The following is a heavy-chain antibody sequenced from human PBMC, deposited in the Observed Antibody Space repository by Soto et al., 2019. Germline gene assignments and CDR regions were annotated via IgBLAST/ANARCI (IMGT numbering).Heavy chain of an antibody. CDR3: ARGAPFVVVTAAPGDAFDI. D-gene: IGHD2-21*02. Sequence: PSETLSLTCAMSGGSISSPGYSWTWIRQPPGKGLEWIGYIYNTGNTYYNPSLKSRVTISVDRSKNHFSLRLSSVTAADTAMYYCARGAPFVVVTAAPGDAFDIWGQGTMVTVSS. V-gene: IGHV4-30-2*01. CDR1: GGSISSPGYS. CDR2: IYNTGNT. J-gene: IGHJ3*02.